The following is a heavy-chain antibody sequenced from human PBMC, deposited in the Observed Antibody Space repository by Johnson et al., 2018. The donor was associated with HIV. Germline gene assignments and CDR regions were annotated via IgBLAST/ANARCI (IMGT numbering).Heavy chain of an antibody. CDR1: GLTVSSNY. CDR3: ARVTPQRGGNDVFDT. Sequence: VQLVESGGGLVQPGGSLRLSCAASGLTVSSNYMSWVRQAPGKGLEWVSVIYSDGSIYYADSVKGRCTISRDNSKNTLYLQMNSLRAEDTAVYYCARVTPQRGGNDVFDTWGQGTMVTVS. D-gene: IGHD1-1*01. V-gene: IGHV3-66*01. CDR2: IYSDGSI. J-gene: IGHJ3*02.